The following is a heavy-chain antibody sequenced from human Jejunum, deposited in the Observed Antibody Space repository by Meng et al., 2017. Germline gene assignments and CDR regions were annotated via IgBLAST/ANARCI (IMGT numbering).Heavy chain of an antibody. CDR1: GFTFEDYA. CDR3: AKDDMIREVIILNFFDY. J-gene: IGHJ4*02. D-gene: IGHD3-10*01. V-gene: IGHV3-9*01. CDR2: ISWNSGYT. Sequence: GGSLRLSCVASGFTFEDYAMHWVRQAPGKGLQWVAGISWNSGYTGYADSVKGRFTISRDNAKNSLYLQMNSLGREDTAFYYCAKDDMIREVIILNFFDYWGQGTLVTVSS.